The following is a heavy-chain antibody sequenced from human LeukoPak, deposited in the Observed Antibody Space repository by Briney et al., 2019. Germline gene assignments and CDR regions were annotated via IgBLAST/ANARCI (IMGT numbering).Heavy chain of an antibody. Sequence: PGGGLRVSCAASGFTFSDRYRSWVRQAPGKGLGWVSHISGRGRTIDYAESVKGRFSISRDTAKNSLYLQMNSLRADHTAVYYCAREWLALDYWGQGTLVTVSS. J-gene: IGHJ4*02. V-gene: IGHV3-11*01. D-gene: IGHD6-19*01. CDR3: AREWLALDY. CDR2: ISGRGRTI. CDR1: GFTFSDRY.